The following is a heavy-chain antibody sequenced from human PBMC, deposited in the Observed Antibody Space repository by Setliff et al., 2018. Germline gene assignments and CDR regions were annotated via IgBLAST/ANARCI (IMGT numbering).Heavy chain of an antibody. J-gene: IGHJ3*02. Sequence: PSETLSLTCAVSGYSISSGYYWSWIRQPPGKGLEWIGYIHKTGSMGTNPSLKSRVTMSIDTSKNQFPLKLSSVTAADTAVYYCARDVRVASSSWFKSAFDIWGQGTMVTVSS. D-gene: IGHD6-13*01. V-gene: IGHV4-28*03. CDR2: IHKTGSM. CDR1: GYSISSGYY. CDR3: ARDVRVASSSWFKSAFDI.